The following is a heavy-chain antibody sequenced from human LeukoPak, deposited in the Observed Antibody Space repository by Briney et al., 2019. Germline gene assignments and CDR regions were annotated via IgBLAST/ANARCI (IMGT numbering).Heavy chain of an antibody. V-gene: IGHV3-23*01. J-gene: IGHJ4*02. D-gene: IGHD4-23*01. Sequence: QPGGSLTLSCAASGFSFSTYVMSWVRQAPGKGLQWVSSISGTGGSTYYVDSVRGRFTVSRDNSKNTLYLRMNSLRAEDTAVYYCSKDMPLRARLTGRNSGEIDWGQGILVTVSS. CDR2: ISGTGGST. CDR3: SKDMPLRARLTGRNSGEID. CDR1: GFSFSTYV.